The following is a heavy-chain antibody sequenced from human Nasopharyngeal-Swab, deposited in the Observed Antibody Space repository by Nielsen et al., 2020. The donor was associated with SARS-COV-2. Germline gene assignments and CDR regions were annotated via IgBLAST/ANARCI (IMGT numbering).Heavy chain of an antibody. CDR2: IKSKTDGGTT. CDR3: TTGGRWELRPIDY. J-gene: IGHJ4*02. V-gene: IGHV3-15*01. D-gene: IGHD1-26*01. Sequence: GEALKISCAASGFTFSNAWMSWVRQAPGKGLEWVGRIKSKTDGGTTDYAAPVKGRFTISRDDSKNTLYLQMNSLKTEDTAVYYCTTGGRWELRPIDYWGQGTLDTVSS. CDR1: GFTFSNAW.